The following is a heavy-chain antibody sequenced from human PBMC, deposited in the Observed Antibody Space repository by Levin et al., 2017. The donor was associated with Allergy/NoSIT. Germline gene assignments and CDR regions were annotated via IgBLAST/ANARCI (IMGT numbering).Heavy chain of an antibody. Sequence: ASVKVSCKASGYTFTGYYIHWVRQAPGQGLEWMGRINPDSGGTDFAQKFQGRVTMTREKSISTAYMELSRLRSDDTAVYYCARNDYGDSVEYFHHWGQGTLVTVSS. V-gene: IGHV1-2*06. CDR3: ARNDYGDSVEYFHH. CDR2: INPDSGGT. D-gene: IGHD4-17*01. J-gene: IGHJ1*01. CDR1: GYTFTGYY.